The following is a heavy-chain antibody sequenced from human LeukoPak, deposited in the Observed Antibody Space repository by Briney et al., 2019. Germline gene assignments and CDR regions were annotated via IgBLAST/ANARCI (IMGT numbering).Heavy chain of an antibody. CDR2: ISYSGCT. CDR3: ARGGYYGSGRRYFDY. J-gene: IGHJ4*02. Sequence: PSETLSLTYTVSGGSIRSGDYYWRGIRQPPGRGLEGIGYISYSGCTYYNPSLKSRVTISVDTSKNQFSLKLSSVTAADTAVYYCARGGYYGSGRRYFDYWGQGTLVTVSS. D-gene: IGHD3-10*01. V-gene: IGHV4-30-4*01. CDR1: GGSIRSGDYY.